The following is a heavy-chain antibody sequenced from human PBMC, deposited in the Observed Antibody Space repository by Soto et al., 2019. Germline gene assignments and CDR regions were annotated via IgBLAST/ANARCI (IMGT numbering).Heavy chain of an antibody. CDR1: GFTFSSYG. Sequence: GGSLRLSCAASGFTFSSYGMHWVRQAPGKGLEWVAVISYDGSNKYYADSVKGRFTISRDNSKNTLYLQMNSLRAEDTAVYYCAKGQKPGMPWFVPWGQGTLVTVSS. D-gene: IGHD2-2*01. J-gene: IGHJ5*02. V-gene: IGHV3-30*18. CDR2: ISYDGSNK. CDR3: AKGQKPGMPWFVP.